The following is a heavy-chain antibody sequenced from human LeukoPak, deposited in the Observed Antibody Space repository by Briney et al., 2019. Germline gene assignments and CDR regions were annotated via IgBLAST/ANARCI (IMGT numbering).Heavy chain of an antibody. Sequence: GASVKVSCKASGYTFTGYYMHWVRQAPGQGLEWMGWMNPNSGGTNYAQKFQGRVTMTRDTSISTAYMELSRLRSDDTAVYYCARGGLLGYCSSTSCADFDYWGQRTLVTVSS. D-gene: IGHD2-2*01. CDR3: ARGGLLGYCSSTSCADFDY. J-gene: IGHJ4*02. CDR2: MNPNSGGT. CDR1: GYTFTGYY. V-gene: IGHV1-2*02.